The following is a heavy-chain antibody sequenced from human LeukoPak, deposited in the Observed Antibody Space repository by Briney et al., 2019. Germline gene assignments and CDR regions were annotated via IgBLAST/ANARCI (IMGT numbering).Heavy chain of an antibody. CDR3: ARPLIVGANWFDP. J-gene: IGHJ5*02. CDR2: ISYDGSNK. V-gene: IGHV3-30-3*01. CDR1: GFTFSSYA. Sequence: GGSLRLSCAASGFTFSSYAMHWVRQAPGKGLEWVAVISYDGSNKYYADSVQGRFTISRDNSKNTLFLQMNSLRAEDTAVYYCARPLIVGANWFDPWGPGTLVTVSS. D-gene: IGHD1-26*01.